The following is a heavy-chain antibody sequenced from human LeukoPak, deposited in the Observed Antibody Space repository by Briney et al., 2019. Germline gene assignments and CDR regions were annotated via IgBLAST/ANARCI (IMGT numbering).Heavy chain of an antibody. J-gene: IGHJ4*02. D-gene: IGHD1-26*01. CDR1: GDTFSSYA. CDR2: VIPMFGTA. Sequence: SVKVSCKASGDTFSSYAITWVRQAPGKGLEWMGGVIPMFGTAKYAQRFQGRVTMTRDMSTSTVYMGLSSLRSEDTAVYYCARSGKYSGSYFDYWGQGTLVTVSS. CDR3: ARSGKYSGSYFDY. V-gene: IGHV1-69*05.